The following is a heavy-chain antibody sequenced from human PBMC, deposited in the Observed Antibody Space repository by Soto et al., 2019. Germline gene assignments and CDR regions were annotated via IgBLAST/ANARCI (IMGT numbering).Heavy chain of an antibody. CDR1: GFTFSNNW. CDR2: IDSDGSRI. V-gene: IGHV3-74*01. Sequence: EVQLMESGGCLVQPGESLRLSCAASGFTFSNNWMHWVRQAPGKGLVWVSRIDSDGSRITYADFVKGRFTISRDNAKNTVYLHMNSLTAEDTAVYYCVRTSLVVAVATREDFWGQGTLVTVSS. D-gene: IGHD2-15*01. J-gene: IGHJ4*02. CDR3: VRTSLVVAVATREDF.